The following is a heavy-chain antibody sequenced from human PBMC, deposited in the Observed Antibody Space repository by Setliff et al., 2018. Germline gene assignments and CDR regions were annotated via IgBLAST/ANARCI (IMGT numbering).Heavy chain of an antibody. V-gene: IGHV3-7*01. CDR2: TKQDGSDK. D-gene: IGHD4-17*01. CDR3: ARLRKDYGDYYYFDY. J-gene: IGHJ4*02. Sequence: GGSLRLSCAASGFIFSTYWMSWVRQAPGKGLEWVANTKQDGSDKYYVDSVKGRSTISRDNAKNSLYLQMNSLRAEDTAVYYCARLRKDYGDYYYFDYWGQGTLVTVSS. CDR1: GFIFSTYW.